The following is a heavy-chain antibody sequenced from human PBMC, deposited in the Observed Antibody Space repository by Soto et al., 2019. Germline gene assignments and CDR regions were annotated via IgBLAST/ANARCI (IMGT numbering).Heavy chain of an antibody. J-gene: IGHJ6*04. D-gene: IGHD2-15*01. CDR3: AKAQIQAAGRPKDVDV. Sequence: GGSLRLSCVVSGFTFSDCAMSLVRQAPGKGLECVSVISVSSGSAYYEDSVKGRFTISRDKSKNTLYLQMNSLRAEDTAVYYCAKAQIQAAGRPKDVDVWGRGTTVTVSS. CDR1: GFTFSDCA. CDR2: ISVSSGSA. V-gene: IGHV3-23*01.